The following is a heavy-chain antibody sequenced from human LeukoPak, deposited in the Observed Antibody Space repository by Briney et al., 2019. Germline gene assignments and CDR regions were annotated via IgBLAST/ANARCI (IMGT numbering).Heavy chain of an antibody. Sequence: GESLKISCKGSGYSLTSYWIGWVRQMPGKGLEWMGIIYPGDSDTRYSPSFQGQVTISADKSISTAYLLWSSLKASDTAMYYCARHGNDYGDTNAFDIWGQGTMVTVSS. J-gene: IGHJ3*02. CDR2: IYPGDSDT. CDR3: ARHGNDYGDTNAFDI. D-gene: IGHD4-17*01. CDR1: GYSLTSYW. V-gene: IGHV5-51*01.